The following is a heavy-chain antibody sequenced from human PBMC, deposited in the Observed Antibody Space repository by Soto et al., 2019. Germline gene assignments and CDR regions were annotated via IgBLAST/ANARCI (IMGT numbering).Heavy chain of an antibody. CDR2: IMSKTDGGTT. CDR1: GFTFTNAW. V-gene: IGHV3-15*01. J-gene: IGHJ5*02. Sequence: GGSLRLSCAASGFTFTNAWMSWVRQAPGKGLEWVGRIMSKTDGGTTDYAAPVKGRFTISRDDSKSMLYLQMDSLRTEDTAVYYCSTRSSTSPWGQGTLVTVSS. D-gene: IGHD2-2*01. CDR3: STRSSTSP.